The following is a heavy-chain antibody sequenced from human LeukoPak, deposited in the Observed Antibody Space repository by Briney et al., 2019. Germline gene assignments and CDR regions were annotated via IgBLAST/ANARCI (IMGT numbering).Heavy chain of an antibody. D-gene: IGHD3-22*01. CDR1: GYTFNNYD. CDR2: MNPNSGNT. CDR3: ARDLSHRYNYDSRGYYILFDH. J-gene: IGHJ4*02. Sequence: GASVKVSCKTSGYTFNNYDINWVRQASGQGLEWMGWMNPNSGNTNYAQKLQGRVTMTTDTSTTTAYMELRSLRSDDTAVYYCARDLSHRYNYDSRGYYILFDHWGQGTLVTVSS. V-gene: IGHV1-18*01.